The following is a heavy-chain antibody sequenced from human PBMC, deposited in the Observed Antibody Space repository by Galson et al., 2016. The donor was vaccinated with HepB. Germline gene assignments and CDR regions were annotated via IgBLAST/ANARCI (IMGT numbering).Heavy chain of an antibody. V-gene: IGHV6-1*01. J-gene: IGHJ6*02. D-gene: IGHD3-10*01. CDR1: GDSVSSKNAA. CDR2: TYYRSKWYN. Sequence: CAISGDSVSSKNAAWNWIRQSPSRGLEWLGRTYYRSKWYNDYALSVQSRISINRDTSKNQFSLHLKSVTPEDTAVYYCARVHGSGTFYYYYYGMDVWGQGTTVTV. CDR3: ARVHGSGTFYYYYYGMDV.